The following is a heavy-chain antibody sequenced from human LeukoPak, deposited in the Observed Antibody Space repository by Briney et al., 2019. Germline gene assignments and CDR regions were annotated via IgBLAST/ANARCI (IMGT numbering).Heavy chain of an antibody. V-gene: IGHV3-49*03. J-gene: IGHJ4*02. CDR3: TRGYCSGGSCYSPFDY. CDR1: GFTFGDYA. Sequence: PGGSLRLSCTASGFTFGDYAMSWFHQAPGKGLEWVGFIRSKAYGGTTEYAASVKGRFTISRDDSKSIAYLQMNSLKTEDTAVYYCTRGYCSGGSCYSPFDYCGQGTLVTVSS. D-gene: IGHD2-15*01. CDR2: IRSKAYGGTT.